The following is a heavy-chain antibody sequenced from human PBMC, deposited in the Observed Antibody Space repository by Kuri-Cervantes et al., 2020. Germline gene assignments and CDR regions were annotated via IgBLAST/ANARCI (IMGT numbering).Heavy chain of an antibody. CDR2: IYYSGST. Sequence: GSLRLSCTVSGGSISSYYWSWIRQPPGKGLEWIGYIYYSGSTNYNPSLKSRVTISVDTSKNQFSLKLSSVTAADTAVYYCARDNYHILTGRWFDPWGQGTLVTVSS. CDR3: ARDNYHILTGRWFDP. CDR1: GGSISSYY. V-gene: IGHV4-59*01. J-gene: IGHJ5*02. D-gene: IGHD3-9*01.